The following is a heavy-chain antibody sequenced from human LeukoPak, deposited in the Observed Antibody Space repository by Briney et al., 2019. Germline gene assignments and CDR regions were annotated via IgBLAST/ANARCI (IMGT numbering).Heavy chain of an antibody. J-gene: IGHJ4*02. CDR2: ISGSGDST. CDR1: GFTFSSYG. CDR3: AKLTPIDY. D-gene: IGHD3-9*01. V-gene: IGHV3-23*01. Sequence: GGSLRLSCAASGFTFSSYGMHWIRQAPGKGLEWVSAISGSGDSTYYADSVKGRFTISRDNSRNTLYLQMNSLRAEDTAVYYCAKLTPIDYWGQGTLVTVSS.